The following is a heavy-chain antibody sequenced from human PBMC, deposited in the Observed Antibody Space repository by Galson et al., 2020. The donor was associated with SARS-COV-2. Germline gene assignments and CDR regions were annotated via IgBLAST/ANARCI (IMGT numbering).Heavy chain of an antibody. D-gene: IGHD6-19*01. CDR2: ISDDGSNQ. Sequence: GGSLRLSCTVSGFTFRRYAMHWVRQAPGKGLEWVAFISDDGSNQYYADPVKGRFAISRDNSKDTLWLQMNSLRTEDTALYFCARDGADVTRGISVPGMPGYWGQGTRVSVSS. V-gene: IGHV3-30*03. J-gene: IGHJ4*02. CDR1: GFTFRRYA. CDR3: ARDGADVTRGISVPGMPGY.